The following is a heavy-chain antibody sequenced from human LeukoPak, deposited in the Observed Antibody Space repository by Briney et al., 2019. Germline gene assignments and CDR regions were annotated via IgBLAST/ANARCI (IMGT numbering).Heavy chain of an antibody. D-gene: IGHD6-19*01. Sequence: ASVKVSFKASGYTFTGYYMHWVRRAPGQGLGWMGWINPNSGGTNYTQKFQGWVTITRDTSISTAYMELSRLRSDDTAVYYCARDRGSSGWDTPYYYYGMDVWGKGTTVTVSS. J-gene: IGHJ6*04. CDR3: ARDRGSSGWDTPYYYYGMDV. CDR1: GYTFTGYY. V-gene: IGHV1-2*04. CDR2: INPNSGGT.